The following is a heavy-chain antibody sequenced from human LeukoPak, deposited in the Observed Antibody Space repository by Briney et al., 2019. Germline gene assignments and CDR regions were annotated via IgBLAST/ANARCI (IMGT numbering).Heavy chain of an antibody. J-gene: IGHJ4*02. CDR2: IRYDGSNK. CDR1: GFTFSSYG. V-gene: IGHV3-30*02. CDR3: LLVTYDY. D-gene: IGHD3-9*01. Sequence: HTGGSLRLSCAASGFTFSSYGMHWVRQAPGKGLEWVAFIRYDGSNKYYADSVKGRFTISRDNSKNTLYLQMNSLRAEDTAVCYCLLVTYDYWGQGTLVTVSS.